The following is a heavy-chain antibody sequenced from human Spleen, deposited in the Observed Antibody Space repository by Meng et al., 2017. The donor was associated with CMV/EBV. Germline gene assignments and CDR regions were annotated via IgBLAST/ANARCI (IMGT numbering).Heavy chain of an antibody. Sequence: GGSLRLSCAASGFTFSSYWMSWVRQAPGKGLEWVANIKQDGSEKYYVDSVKGRFTISRDNAKNSLYLQMNSLRAEDTAVYYCAKDKIPDSRNNLDHWGRGTLVTVSS. J-gene: IGHJ4*01. V-gene: IGHV3-7*01. CDR3: AKDKIPDSRNNLDH. CDR2: IKQDGSEK. CDR1: GFTFSSYW.